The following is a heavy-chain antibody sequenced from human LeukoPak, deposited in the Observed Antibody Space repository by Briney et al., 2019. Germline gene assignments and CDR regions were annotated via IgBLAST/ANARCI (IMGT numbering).Heavy chain of an antibody. CDR3: AKDRGGRYSGYAGSAPPYYYYYYGMDV. CDR1: GFTFSSYG. V-gene: IGHV3-30*18. Sequence: PGGSLRLSCAASGFTFSSYGMHWVRQAPGKGLEWVAVISYDGSNKYYADSVKGRFTISRDNSKNTLYLQMNSLRAEDTAVYYCAKDRGGRYSGYAGSAPPYYYYYYGMDVWGQGTTVTVSS. CDR2: ISYDGSNK. D-gene: IGHD5-12*01. J-gene: IGHJ6*02.